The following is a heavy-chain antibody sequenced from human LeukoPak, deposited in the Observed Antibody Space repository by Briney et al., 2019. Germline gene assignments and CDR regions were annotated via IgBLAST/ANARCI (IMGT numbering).Heavy chain of an antibody. CDR1: GFTFSYYN. D-gene: IGHD3-16*01. CDR3: ARDWAGGLFDY. CDR2: ISSSSSII. J-gene: IGHJ4*02. Sequence: GGSLRLSCAASGFTFSYYNMNWVRQAPGKGLEWISYISSSSSIIYYADSVKGRFTISRDNAKNSLYLQMNSLRAEDTAVYYCARDWAGGLFDYWGQGTLVTVSS. V-gene: IGHV3-48*01.